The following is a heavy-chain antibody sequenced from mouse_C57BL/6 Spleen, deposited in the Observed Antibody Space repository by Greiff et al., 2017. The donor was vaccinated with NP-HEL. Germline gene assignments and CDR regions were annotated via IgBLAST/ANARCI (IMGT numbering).Heavy chain of an antibody. CDR2: INPNNGGT. Sequence: EVQLKESGPELVKPGASVKIPCKASGYTFTDYNMDWVKQSHGKSLEWIGDINPNNGGTIYNQKFKGKATLTVDKSSSTAYMELRSLTSEDTAVYYCARRGITTVVASPLDYWGQGTTLTVSS. V-gene: IGHV1-18*01. CDR1: GYTFTDYN. D-gene: IGHD1-1*01. CDR3: ARRGITTVVASPLDY. J-gene: IGHJ2*01.